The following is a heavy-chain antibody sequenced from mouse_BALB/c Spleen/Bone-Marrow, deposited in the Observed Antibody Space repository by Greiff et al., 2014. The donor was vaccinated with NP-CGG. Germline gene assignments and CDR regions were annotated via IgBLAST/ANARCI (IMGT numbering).Heavy chain of an antibody. CDR2: VNPSNGGT. CDR1: GYTFTIYY. CDR3: TRNGPDSSGYPAWFAY. Sequence: QVQLQQSGAELVKPGASVKLSCKASGYTFTIYYMFWVKQRPGQGLEWIGEVNPSNGGTNFNEKFKSKATLTVDKSSSTAYMQLSSLTSEDSAVYYCTRNGPDSSGYPAWFAYCGQGTLVTVSA. V-gene: IGHV1S81*02. J-gene: IGHJ3*01. D-gene: IGHD3-2*01.